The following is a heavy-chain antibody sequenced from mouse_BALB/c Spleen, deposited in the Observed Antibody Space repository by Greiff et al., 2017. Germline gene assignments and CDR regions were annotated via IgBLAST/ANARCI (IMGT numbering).Heavy chain of an antibody. CDR2: ISYSGST. V-gene: IGHV3-8*02. Sequence: EVKLMESGPSLVKPSQTLSLTCSVTGDSITSGYWNWIRKFPGNKLEYMGYISYSGSTYYNPSLKSRISITRDTSKNQYYLQLNSVTTEDTATYYCARDGGTGFAYWGQGTLVTVSA. CDR1: GDSITSGY. CDR3: ARDGGTGFAY. D-gene: IGHD4-1*01. J-gene: IGHJ3*01.